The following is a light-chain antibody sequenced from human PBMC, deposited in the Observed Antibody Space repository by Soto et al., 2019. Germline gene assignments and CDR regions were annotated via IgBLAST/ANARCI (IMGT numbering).Light chain of an antibody. CDR3: SSYTSISMYV. CDR1: SNDVGGYNY. CDR2: EVS. Sequence: QSALAQPASVSGSLGQSITISCTGTSNDVGGYNYVSWYQHHPGKAPKFMIYEVSHRPSGVSTRFSGSKSGNTASLTISGLQAEDEADYYCSSYTSISMYVFGTGTQLTVL. J-gene: IGLJ1*01. V-gene: IGLV2-14*01.